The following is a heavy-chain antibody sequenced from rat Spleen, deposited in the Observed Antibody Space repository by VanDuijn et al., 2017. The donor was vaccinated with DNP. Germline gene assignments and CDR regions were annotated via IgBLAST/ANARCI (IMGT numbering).Heavy chain of an antibody. CDR3: ARWTYYFDY. CDR2: ISYSGST. CDR1: GYSTTSNY. Sequence: EVQLQESGPGLVKPSQSLSLTCSVTGYSTTSNYGGWIRKFPGNKMECIGHISYSGSTTYNPSLKSRNSITKDTLQNHFFLQLNSVTTEDTATYYCARWTYYFDYWGQGVMVTVSS. V-gene: IGHV3-1*01. J-gene: IGHJ2*01.